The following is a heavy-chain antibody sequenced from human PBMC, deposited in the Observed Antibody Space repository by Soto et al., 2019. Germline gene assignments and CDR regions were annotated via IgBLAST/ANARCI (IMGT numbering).Heavy chain of an antibody. V-gene: IGHV3-30-3*01. CDR1: GFTFSSFA. CDR2: ISYDGSNK. D-gene: IGHD5-18*01. Sequence: PGGSLRLSCAASGFTFSSFAMYWVRQAPGKGLEWVAVISYDGSNKYYADSVKGRFTISRDNSKNTLYVQMNRLRNEDTDVYYCARDAHTPMVSSYFDYWGQGTQVTVSS. J-gene: IGHJ4*02. CDR3: ARDAHTPMVSSYFDY.